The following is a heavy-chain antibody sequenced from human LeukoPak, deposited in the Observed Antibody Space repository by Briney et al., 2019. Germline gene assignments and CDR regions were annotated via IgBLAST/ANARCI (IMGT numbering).Heavy chain of an antibody. V-gene: IGHV1-69*02. Sequence: IIPILGIANYAQKFQGRVTITADKSTSTAYMELSSLRSEDTAVYYCAVGYCSSTSCYYVDYWGQGTLVTVSS. D-gene: IGHD2-2*01. CDR2: IIPILGIA. CDR3: AVGYCSSTSCYYVDY. J-gene: IGHJ4*02.